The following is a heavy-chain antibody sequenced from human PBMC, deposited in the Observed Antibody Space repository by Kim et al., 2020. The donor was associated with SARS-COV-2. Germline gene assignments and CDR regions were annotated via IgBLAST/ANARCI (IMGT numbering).Heavy chain of an antibody. CDR2: IYYSGST. J-gene: IGHJ4*02. D-gene: IGHD3-22*01. V-gene: IGHV4-31*03. Sequence: SETLSLTCTVSGGSISSGGYYWSWIRQHPGKGLEWIGYIYYSGSTYYHPSLKSRVTISVDTSKNQFSLKLSSVTAADTAVYYCARDSPNYYDSSGFPEIAGFDYWGQGTLVTVSS. CDR3: ARDSPNYYDSSGFPEIAGFDY. CDR1: GGSISSGGYY.